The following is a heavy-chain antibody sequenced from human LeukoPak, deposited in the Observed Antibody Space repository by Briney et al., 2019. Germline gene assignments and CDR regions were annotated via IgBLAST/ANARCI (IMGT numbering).Heavy chain of an antibody. Sequence: TGGSLGLSCAASGFTVSSNYMSWVRQAPGKGLEWVSVIYSGGSTYYADSVKGRFTISRDNSKNTLYLQMNSLRAEDTAVYYCAMENYYDSSGWAFDIWGQGTMVTVSS. J-gene: IGHJ3*02. V-gene: IGHV3-53*01. D-gene: IGHD3-22*01. CDR1: GFTVSSNY. CDR3: AMENYYDSSGWAFDI. CDR2: IYSGGST.